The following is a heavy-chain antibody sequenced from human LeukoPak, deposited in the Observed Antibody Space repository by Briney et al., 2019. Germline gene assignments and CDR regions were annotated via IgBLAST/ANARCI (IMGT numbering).Heavy chain of an antibody. V-gene: IGHV3-9*01. Sequence: GGSLRLSSAASGSTFDDYAMNCVRQAPGKVLEWVSRISWNSGCIGYVYSGKARFTISRDNAKNSLYLQMDRLRPEDTALYYCAKVDVSSGYGYDYWGQGTLVTVSS. CDR2: ISWNSGCI. CDR3: AKVDVSSGYGYDY. D-gene: IGHD3-22*01. J-gene: IGHJ4*02. CDR1: GSTFDDYA.